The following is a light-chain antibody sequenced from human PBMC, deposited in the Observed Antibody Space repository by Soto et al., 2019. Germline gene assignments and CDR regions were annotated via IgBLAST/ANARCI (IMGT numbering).Light chain of an antibody. V-gene: IGKV3-11*01. J-gene: IGKJ5*01. Sequence: IVMTQSPATLSVSQGDRATLSCMASQSVSSYLVWYQQKPGQAPRLLIYDVSDRATGIPARFSGSGSGTECTLTISSLEPEDFAVYYCQQRSNWPITFCQGTRLEIK. CDR2: DVS. CDR3: QQRSNWPIT. CDR1: QSVSSY.